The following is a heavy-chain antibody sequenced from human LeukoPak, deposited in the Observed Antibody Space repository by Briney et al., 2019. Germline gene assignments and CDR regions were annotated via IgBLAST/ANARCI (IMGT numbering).Heavy chain of an antibody. CDR3: AKYWAQLLYYLDY. D-gene: IGHD2-2*01. J-gene: IGHJ4*02. V-gene: IGHV3-23*01. CDR2: ISGSGSTT. Sequence: GGSLRLSCAASGFTFSSYAMSWVRQAPGEGLEWVSAISGSGSTTYYADPVKGRFTISRDNSKNTLYIQMNSQRTRHTAVYYSAKYWAQLLYYLDYWGQGPLVTVSS. CDR1: GFTFSSYA.